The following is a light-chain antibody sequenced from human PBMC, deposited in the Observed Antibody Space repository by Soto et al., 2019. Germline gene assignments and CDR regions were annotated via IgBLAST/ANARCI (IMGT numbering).Light chain of an antibody. Sequence: EIVLTQSPATLSLSPGERATLSCRASQSISSYLAWYQHKPGQSPRLLIYDASNRATGIPARFSGSGSGTDFTLTISGLEPEDFAVYYCQQRSVWPPLSFGGGTKVEIK. V-gene: IGKV3-11*01. CDR3: QQRSVWPPLS. CDR1: QSISSY. CDR2: DAS. J-gene: IGKJ4*01.